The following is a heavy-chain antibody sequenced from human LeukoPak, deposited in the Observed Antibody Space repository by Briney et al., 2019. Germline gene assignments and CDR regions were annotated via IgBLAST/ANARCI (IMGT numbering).Heavy chain of an antibody. CDR1: GFTFSTYS. D-gene: IGHD7-27*01. Sequence: NPGGSLRLSCAASGFTFSTYSMNWVRQAPGKGLGWVSSISSAGTYTHYADSVKGRFTISRDNAKNTLYLQMNSLRAEDTAVYYCAGLTGDAIDYWGQGNLVTVSS. CDR3: AGLTGDAIDY. J-gene: IGHJ4*02. CDR2: ISSAGTYT. V-gene: IGHV3-21*01.